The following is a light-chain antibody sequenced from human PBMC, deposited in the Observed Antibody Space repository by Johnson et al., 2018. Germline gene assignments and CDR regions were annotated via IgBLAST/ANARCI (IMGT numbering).Light chain of an antibody. CDR1: SSNIGNNY. CDR3: GTWDSSLSAGNV. Sequence: QSVLTQPPSVSAAPGQKVTISCYGSSSNIGNNYVSWYQQLPGTAPKLLIYENNKRPSGIPDRFSGSKSDTSATLGITGLQTGDEADYYCGTWDSSLSAGNVFGTGTKVTVL. CDR2: ENN. V-gene: IGLV1-51*02. J-gene: IGLJ1*01.